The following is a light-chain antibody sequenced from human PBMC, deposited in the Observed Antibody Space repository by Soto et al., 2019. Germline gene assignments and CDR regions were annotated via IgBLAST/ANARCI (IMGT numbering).Light chain of an antibody. CDR3: QSYDSSDVV. V-gene: IGLV1-40*01. J-gene: IGLJ2*01. CDR1: SSNIGAGYD. Sequence: QAVLTQPPSVSGAPGQRVTISCTGSSSNIGAGYDVHWYQRLPGTAPKLLIYGNSNRPSGVPDRFSGSKSGTSASLAITGLQAEDEADYYCQSYDSSDVVFGGGTKLTVL. CDR2: GNS.